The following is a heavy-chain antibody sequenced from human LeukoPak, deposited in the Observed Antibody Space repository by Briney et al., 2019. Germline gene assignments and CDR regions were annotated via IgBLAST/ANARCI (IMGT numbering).Heavy chain of an antibody. CDR1: GYTFTGYY. CDR2: INPNSGGT. CDR3: ARDAAAGIRDY. J-gene: IGHJ4*02. Sequence: VASVKVSCKASGYTFTGYYMHWVRQAPGQGLEWMGWINPNSGGTNYAQKFQGRVTMTRDTSISTAYMELSRLRSDGTAVYYCARDAAAGIRDYWGQGTLVTVSS. V-gene: IGHV1-2*02. D-gene: IGHD6-13*01.